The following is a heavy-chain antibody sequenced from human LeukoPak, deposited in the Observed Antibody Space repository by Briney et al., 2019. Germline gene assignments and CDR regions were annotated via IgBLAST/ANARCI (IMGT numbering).Heavy chain of an antibody. CDR2: INWNGGST. Sequence: GGSLRLSCAASGFTFDDYGMSWVRQAPGKGLAWVSGINWNGGSTGYADSVKGRFTISRDNAKNSLYLQMNSLRAEDTALYYCAREASWGQYSLDYFDYWGQGTLVTVSS. D-gene: IGHD2-15*01. CDR3: AREASWGQYSLDYFDY. V-gene: IGHV3-20*04. CDR1: GFTFDDYG. J-gene: IGHJ4*02.